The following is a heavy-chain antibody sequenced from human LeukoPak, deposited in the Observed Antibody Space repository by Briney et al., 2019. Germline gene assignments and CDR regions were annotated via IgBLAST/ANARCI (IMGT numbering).Heavy chain of an antibody. Sequence: GKSLRLSCVVSRFSFDDFSMHWVRQAPGKGLEWVALMSYDGINKYYADSVRGRFTVSTDTSKNILYLQMNSLRAEDTAVYYCARGADYGDFLDYFDYWGQGTLVTVSS. V-gene: IGHV3-30-3*01. CDR3: ARGADYGDFLDYFDY. J-gene: IGHJ4*02. CDR2: MSYDGINK. CDR1: RFSFDDFS. D-gene: IGHD4-17*01.